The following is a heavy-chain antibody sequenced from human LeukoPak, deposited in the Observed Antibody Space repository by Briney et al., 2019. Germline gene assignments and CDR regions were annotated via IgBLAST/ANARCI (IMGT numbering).Heavy chain of an antibody. CDR3: ARELERTFGGVIVMPGY. Sequence: GRSLRLSCTASGFVFSAYGMHWVRQAPGKGLEWVTAISHDGSNIYYADIVKGRFTISRDNSKNTLYLQMNSLRAEDTAVYYCARELERTFGGVIVMPGYWGQGTLVTVSS. V-gene: IGHV3-30*03. CDR1: GFVFSAYG. J-gene: IGHJ4*02. CDR2: ISHDGSNI. D-gene: IGHD3-16*02.